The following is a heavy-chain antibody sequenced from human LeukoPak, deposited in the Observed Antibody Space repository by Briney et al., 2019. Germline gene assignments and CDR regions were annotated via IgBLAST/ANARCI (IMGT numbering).Heavy chain of an antibody. J-gene: IGHJ3*02. CDR2: ISSSSSYI. D-gene: IGHD6-13*01. CDR1: GFTFSIYS. CDR3: ARDSSPGIGDAFDI. V-gene: IGHV3-21*01. Sequence: PGGTLRLSCASSGFTFSIYSMHWVRQAPGKGLEWVSSISSSSSYIYHADSVKGRFTISRDNAKNSLYLQMNSLRAEDTAVYYCARDSSPGIGDAFDIWGQGTMVTVSS.